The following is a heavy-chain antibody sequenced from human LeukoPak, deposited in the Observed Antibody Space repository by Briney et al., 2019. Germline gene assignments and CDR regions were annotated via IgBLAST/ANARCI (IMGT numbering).Heavy chain of an antibody. Sequence: ASVKVSCKVSGYTLTELSMHWVRQAPGKGLEWMGGFDPEDGETIYAQKFQGRVTMTEDTSTDTAYMELSSLRSEDTAVYYCATAPRHDFWSGYRYYYYYYMDVWGKGTTVTVSS. J-gene: IGHJ6*03. CDR2: FDPEDGET. D-gene: IGHD3-3*01. CDR3: ATAPRHDFWSGYRYYYYYYMDV. V-gene: IGHV1-24*01. CDR1: GYTLTELS.